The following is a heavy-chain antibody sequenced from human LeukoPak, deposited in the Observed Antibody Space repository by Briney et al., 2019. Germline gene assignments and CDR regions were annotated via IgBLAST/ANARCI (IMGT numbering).Heavy chain of an antibody. CDR3: SRRTNYCSSTNCYGFDI. V-gene: IGHV4-59*08. CDR1: GGSISTYY. CDR2: IRYSGST. Sequence: SETLSLTCTVSGGSISTYYWNWIRQPPGKGLEWIGYIRYSGSTNYNPALKSRVTISVDTSKNQFSLKLSSVTASDTAVYYCSRRTNYCSSTNCYGFDIWGQGTMVTVSS. D-gene: IGHD2-2*01. J-gene: IGHJ3*02.